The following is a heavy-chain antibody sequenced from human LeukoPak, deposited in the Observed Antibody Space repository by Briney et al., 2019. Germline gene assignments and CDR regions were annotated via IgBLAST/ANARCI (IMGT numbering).Heavy chain of an antibody. J-gene: IGHJ4*02. D-gene: IGHD3-10*01. Sequence: PGGSLRLSCAAFGFTFSNSAMTWVRQAPGEGLVWVSEINGSGGSTYYADSVKGRFTISRDNSKTTVYLQMNSLRAEDTAIYYCAKGPHYYGSGTYADYWGQGTLVTVSS. V-gene: IGHV3-23*01. CDR2: INGSGGST. CDR3: AKGPHYYGSGTYADY. CDR1: GFTFSNSA.